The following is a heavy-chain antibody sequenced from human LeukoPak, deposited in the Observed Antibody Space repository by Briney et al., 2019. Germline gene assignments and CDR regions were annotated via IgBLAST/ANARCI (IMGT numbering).Heavy chain of an antibody. CDR1: GFTFDDYA. V-gene: IGHV3-20*04. D-gene: IGHD6-19*01. CDR3: ARGPWSGSGWYFGY. CDR2: INWNGGGT. J-gene: IGHJ4*02. Sequence: GGSLRLSCAASGFTFDDYAMSWVRQAPGRGLEWLSGINWNGGGTGYADSVKGRFTISRDNAKNSLLLQMNSLRAEDTAMYYCARGPWSGSGWYFGYWGQGTLVTVSS.